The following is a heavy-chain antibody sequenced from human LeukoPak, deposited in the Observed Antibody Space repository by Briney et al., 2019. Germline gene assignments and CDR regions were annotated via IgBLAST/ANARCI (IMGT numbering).Heavy chain of an antibody. Sequence: PSETLSLTCTVSGDSINTYYWIWIRQPPGRGLEWIGYIYYSGSTDYNPSLKSRVTISVDTSRNQFSLKLSSVTAADTAVYYCAKGPVGSGDNRRFDCWGQGTLVTVSS. V-gene: IGHV4-59*01. CDR1: GDSINTYY. J-gene: IGHJ4*02. CDR2: IYYSGST. CDR3: AKGPVGSGDNRRFDC. D-gene: IGHD4-17*01.